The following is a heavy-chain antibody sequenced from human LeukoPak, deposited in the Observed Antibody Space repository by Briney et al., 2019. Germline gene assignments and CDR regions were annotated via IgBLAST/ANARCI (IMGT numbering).Heavy chain of an antibody. CDR3: ARDTGHPTGTSFDY. Sequence: GASVKVSCKASGYTFTSYGISWVRQVPGQGLEWMGWISAYNGNTNYAQKLQGRVTMTTDTSTSTAYMELRSLRSDDTAVYYCARDTGHPTGTSFDYWGQGTLVTVSS. J-gene: IGHJ4*02. V-gene: IGHV1-18*04. D-gene: IGHD1-1*01. CDR2: ISAYNGNT. CDR1: GYTFTSYG.